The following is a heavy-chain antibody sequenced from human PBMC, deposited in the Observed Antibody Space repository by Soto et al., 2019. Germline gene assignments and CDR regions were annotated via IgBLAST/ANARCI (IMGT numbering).Heavy chain of an antibody. CDR3: ARDRRDGTSVGFDF. CDR2: INPSGGST. V-gene: IGHV1-46*02. Sequence: QVQLVQSGAEVKKPGASVKVSCKASGYTFNSYYMNWVRQAPGQGLEWMGLINPSGGSTIDAQKFQGRVTMTRDTSTSTVFMELSSLRSDDTAVYYWARDRRDGTSVGFDFWGQGTMVTVSS. CDR1: GYTFNSYY. J-gene: IGHJ3*01.